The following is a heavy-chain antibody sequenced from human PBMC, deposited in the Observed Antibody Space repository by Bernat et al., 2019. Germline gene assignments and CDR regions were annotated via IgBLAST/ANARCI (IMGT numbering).Heavy chain of an antibody. D-gene: IGHD3-10*01. CDR3: ASNYYGSGRNGMDV. CDR2: IIPILGIA. V-gene: IGHV1-69*02. CDR1: GGTFSSYT. J-gene: IGHJ6*02. Sequence: QVQLVQSGAEVKKPGSSVKVSCKASGGTFSSYTISWVRQAPGQGLEWMGRIIPILGIANYAQKYQGGGTITADKSTGTAYMELSSLRSEDTAVYYCASNYYGSGRNGMDVRGQGTTVTVSS.